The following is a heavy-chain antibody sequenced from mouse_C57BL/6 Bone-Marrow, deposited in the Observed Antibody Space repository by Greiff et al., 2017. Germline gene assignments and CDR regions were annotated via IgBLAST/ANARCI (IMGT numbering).Heavy chain of an antibody. V-gene: IGHV1-78*01. CDR2: IYPRDGST. D-gene: IGHD1-1*01. Sequence: VKLMESDAELVKPGASVKISCKVSGYTFTDHTIHWMKQRPEQGLEWIGYIYPRDGSTKYNEKFKGKATLTADKSSSTAYMQLNSLTSEDSAVXFCARDYYGSSFYAMDYWGQGTSVTVSS. J-gene: IGHJ4*01. CDR3: ARDYYGSSFYAMDY. CDR1: GYTFTDHT.